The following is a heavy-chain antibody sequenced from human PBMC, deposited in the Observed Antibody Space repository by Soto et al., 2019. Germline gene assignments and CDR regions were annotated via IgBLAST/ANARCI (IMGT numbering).Heavy chain of an antibody. CDR3: ARYGSNWYLDH. CDR2: ISGSGTT. D-gene: IGHD4-4*01. CDR1: GFTFSSYV. J-gene: IGHJ4*02. V-gene: IGHV3-23*01. Sequence: EVQLLESGGGLVQPGGSLRLSCTASGFTFSSYVLSWVRQAPGKGLEWVSAISGSGTTYYTDSMKGRVTISRDNCKDTVSLQMNSLSAEDTAVYYCARYGSNWYLDHWGQGTLVTVSS.